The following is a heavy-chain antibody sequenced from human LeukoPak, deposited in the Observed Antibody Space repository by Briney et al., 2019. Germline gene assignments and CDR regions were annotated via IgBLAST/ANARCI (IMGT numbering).Heavy chain of an antibody. CDR3: ARHLRFLEWHGDAFDI. J-gene: IGHJ3*02. V-gene: IGHV4-59*08. Sequence: SETLSLTCTVSGGSISSYYWSWIRQPPGKGLEWIGYIYYSGSTNYNPSLKSRVTISVDTSKNQFSLKLSSVTAGDTAVYYCARHLRFLEWHGDAFDIWGQGTMVTVSS. D-gene: IGHD3-3*01. CDR2: IYYSGST. CDR1: GGSISSYY.